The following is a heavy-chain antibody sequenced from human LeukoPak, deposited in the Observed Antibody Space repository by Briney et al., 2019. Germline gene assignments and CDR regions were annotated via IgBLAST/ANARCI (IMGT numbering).Heavy chain of an antibody. J-gene: IGHJ4*02. CDR3: AKVRGTRSSGFYCDS. V-gene: IGHV3-9*01. Sequence: GGSLRLSCAASGFKFDAYAINWVRQPPGKGLEWVSIISWNGGFKDYADSVKGRFTISRDNVQNSVYLDMNSLRPEDTAFYFCAKVRGTRSSGFYCDSWGQGTLVTVSS. CDR2: ISWNGGFK. D-gene: IGHD6-19*01. CDR1: GFKFDAYA.